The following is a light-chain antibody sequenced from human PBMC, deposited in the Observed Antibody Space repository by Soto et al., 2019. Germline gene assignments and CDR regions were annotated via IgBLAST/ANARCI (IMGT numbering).Light chain of an antibody. V-gene: IGLV4-60*03. CDR2: LEGSGGY. CDR1: SGHSSYI. Sequence: QPVLTQSSSASASLGSSVKLTCSLSSGHSSYIIAWHQQQPGKAPRYLMKLEGSGGYNKGSGVPDRFSGSSSGADRYLTISNLQSEDEADYYCETWDSNSRVFGGGTKLNVL. CDR3: ETWDSNSRV. J-gene: IGLJ2*01.